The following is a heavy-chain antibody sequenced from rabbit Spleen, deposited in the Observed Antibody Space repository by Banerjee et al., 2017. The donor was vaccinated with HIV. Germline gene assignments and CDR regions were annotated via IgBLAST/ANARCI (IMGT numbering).Heavy chain of an antibody. CDR2: IAGSSSGST. CDR3: VRGSGWGFGYFKL. CDR1: GFSFSSSDY. D-gene: IGHD4-1*01. J-gene: IGHJ4*01. Sequence: QSLEESGGGLVQPEGSLALTCKASGFSFSSSDYICWVRQAPGKGLEWISCIAGSSSGSTYYASWAKGRFTISKTSSTTVTLQMTSLTAADTATYFCVRGSGWGFGYFKLWGPGTLVTVS. V-gene: IGHV1S40*01.